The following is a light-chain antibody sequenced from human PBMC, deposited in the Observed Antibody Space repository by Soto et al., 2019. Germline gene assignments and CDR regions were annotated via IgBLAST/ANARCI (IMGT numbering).Light chain of an antibody. Sequence: DIVMTQSPLSLPVTHGEPASISCRSSQSLLHSNGYNYLDWYLQKPGQSPRLLIYLGSYRASGVPDRFSGSGSGTDFTLKISRVEAEDVGVYYCMQALQTRTFGQGTKVDIK. J-gene: IGKJ1*01. CDR1: QSLLHSNGYNY. V-gene: IGKV2-28*01. CDR3: MQALQTRT. CDR2: LGS.